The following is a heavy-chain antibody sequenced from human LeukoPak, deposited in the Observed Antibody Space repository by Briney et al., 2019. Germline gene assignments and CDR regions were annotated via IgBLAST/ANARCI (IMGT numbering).Heavy chain of an antibody. CDR2: ISSSSSYI. Sequence: GSLRLSCAASGLTFSSCTMHWVRLAPGKGLEWVSSISSSSSYIYYAVSVKGRFTISRDNAKNSLYLQMNSLRAEDTAVYYCARGGYSGYDVLGFYFDYWGQGTLVTVSS. D-gene: IGHD5-12*01. CDR3: ARGGYSGYDVLGFYFDY. V-gene: IGHV3-21*01. J-gene: IGHJ4*02. CDR1: GLTFSSCT.